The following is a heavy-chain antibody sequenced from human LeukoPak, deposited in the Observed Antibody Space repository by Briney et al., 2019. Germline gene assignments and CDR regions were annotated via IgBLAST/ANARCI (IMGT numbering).Heavy chain of an antibody. V-gene: IGHV4-4*07. CDR2: IYNSGNT. D-gene: IGHD2-15*01. CDR3: ARFSCSGGTCPPEDY. CDR1: GGSISSYY. J-gene: IGHJ4*02. Sequence: PSETLSLTCTVSGGSISSYYWSWIRQPAGKGLEWIGRIYNSGNTNYNPSLKSRVTMSVDTSRNQFSLRLSSVTAADTAVYYCARFSCSGGTCPPEDYWGQGTLVTVSS.